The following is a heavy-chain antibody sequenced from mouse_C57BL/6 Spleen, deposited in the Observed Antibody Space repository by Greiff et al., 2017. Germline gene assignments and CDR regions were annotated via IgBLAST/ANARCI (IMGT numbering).Heavy chain of an antibody. CDR3: TRRETGYFDY. D-gene: IGHD4-1*01. V-gene: IGHV5-9-1*02. CDR2: ISSGGDYI. J-gene: IGHJ2*01. CDR1: GFTFSSYA. Sequence: EVKLMESGEGLVKPGGSLKLSCAASGFTFSSYAMSWVRRTPEKRLEWVAYISSGGDYIYYADTVKGRFTISRDNARNTLYLQMSSLKSEDTAMYYCTRRETGYFDYWGQGTTLTVSS.